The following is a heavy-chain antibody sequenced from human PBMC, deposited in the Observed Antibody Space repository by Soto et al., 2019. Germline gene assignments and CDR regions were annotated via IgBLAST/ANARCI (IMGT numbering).Heavy chain of an antibody. J-gene: IGHJ5*02. CDR2: INHSGST. CDR1: GGSFSGYY. CDR3: ARPSPRTQRFWFDP. Sequence: PSETLSLTCAVYGGSFSGYYWSWIRQPPGKGLEWIGEINHSGSTNYNPSLKSRVTISVDTSKNQFSLKLSSVTAADTAVYYCARPSPRTQRFWFDPWSQGTLVTVSS. V-gene: IGHV4-34*01. D-gene: IGHD2-2*01.